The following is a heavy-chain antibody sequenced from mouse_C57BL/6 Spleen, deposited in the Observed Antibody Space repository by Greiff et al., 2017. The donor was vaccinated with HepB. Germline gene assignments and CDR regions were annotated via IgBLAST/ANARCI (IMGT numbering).Heavy chain of an antibody. CDR2: ISSGGDYI. Sequence: EVKVVESGEGLVKPGGSLKLSCAASGFTFSSYAMSWVRQTPEKRLEWVAYISSGGDYIYYADTVKGRFTISRDNARNTLYLQMSSLKSEDTAMYYCTRDSYYYGSRGYFDVWGTGTTVTVSS. V-gene: IGHV5-9-1*02. CDR1: GFTFSSYA. J-gene: IGHJ1*03. D-gene: IGHD1-1*01. CDR3: TRDSYYYGSRGYFDV.